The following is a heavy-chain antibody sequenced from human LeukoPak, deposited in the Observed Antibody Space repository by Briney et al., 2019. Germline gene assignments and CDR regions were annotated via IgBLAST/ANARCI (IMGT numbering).Heavy chain of an antibody. CDR2: ISGSGRST. V-gene: IGHV3-23*01. J-gene: IGHJ4*02. CDR3: AKDRTWNDILTGYYIYDCDY. D-gene: IGHD3-9*01. Sequence: GGSLRLSCAASGFTFSSYGMSWVRQAPGKGLEWVSAISGSGRSTYYADSVKGRFTVSRDNSKNTLYLQMNSLRAEDTAVYYCAKDRTWNDILTGYYIYDCDYWGQGTLVTVSS. CDR1: GFTFSSYG.